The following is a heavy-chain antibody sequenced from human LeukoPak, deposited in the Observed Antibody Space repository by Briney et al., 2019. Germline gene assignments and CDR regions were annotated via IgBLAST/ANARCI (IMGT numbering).Heavy chain of an antibody. V-gene: IGHV1-2*02. CDR3: ARSGSSWYDVYFQH. CDR2: INPNSGGT. D-gene: IGHD6-13*01. Sequence: GASVEVSCKASGYTFTGYYMHWVRQAPGQGLEWMGWINPNSGGTNYAQKFQGRVTMTRDTSISTAYMELSRLRSDDTAVYYCARSGSSWYDVYFQHWGQGTLVTVSS. CDR1: GYTFTGYY. J-gene: IGHJ1*01.